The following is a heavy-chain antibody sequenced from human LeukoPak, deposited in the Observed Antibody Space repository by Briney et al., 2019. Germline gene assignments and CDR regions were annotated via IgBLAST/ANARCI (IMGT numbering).Heavy chain of an antibody. D-gene: IGHD2-2*01. CDR1: GXTFNTFE. Sequence: PGGSLRLSCAASGXTFNTFEMDWVRQAPGKGLEWVSYIDSSGSTIYYPDSVRGRFTISRDNAKNSLYLQMNSLRAEDTAVYYCARDCSSTSCYVFWEPGYGMDVWGQGTTVTVSS. CDR2: IDSSGSTI. V-gene: IGHV3-48*03. J-gene: IGHJ6*02. CDR3: ARDCSSTSCYVFWEPGYGMDV.